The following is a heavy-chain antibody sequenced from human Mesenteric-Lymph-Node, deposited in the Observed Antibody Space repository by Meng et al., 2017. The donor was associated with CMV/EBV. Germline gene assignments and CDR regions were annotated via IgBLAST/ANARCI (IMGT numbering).Heavy chain of an antibody. Sequence: TFSSYAISWVRQAPGQGLEWMGGIIPILGIANYAQKFQGRVTITADKSTSTAYMELSSLRSEDTAVYYCARVDLWFGELWIRWFDPRGQGTLVTVSS. D-gene: IGHD3-10*01. CDR3: ARVDLWFGELWIRWFDP. J-gene: IGHJ5*02. CDR2: IIPILGIA. CDR1: TFSSYA. V-gene: IGHV1-69*10.